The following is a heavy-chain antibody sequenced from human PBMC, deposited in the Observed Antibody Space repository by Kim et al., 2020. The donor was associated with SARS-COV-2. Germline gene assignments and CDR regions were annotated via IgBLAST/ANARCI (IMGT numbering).Heavy chain of an antibody. CDR2: IRADSNMI. J-gene: IGHJ5*02. V-gene: IGHV3-48*02. CDR1: GFAFSSYN. CDR3: VRDGMATGNLDR. D-gene: IGHD6-13*01. Sequence: GGSLRLSCAASGFAFSSYNMDWVRQAPGRGLEWVAYIRADSNMIYYADSVKGRFTTSRDNAKNSLYLQTNSLRDEDTALYYCVRDGMATGNLDRWGQGTRVTVSS.